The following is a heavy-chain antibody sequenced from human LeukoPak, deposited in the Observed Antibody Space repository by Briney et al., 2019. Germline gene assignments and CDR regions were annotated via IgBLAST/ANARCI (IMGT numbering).Heavy chain of an antibody. V-gene: IGHV1-2*02. D-gene: IGHD3-16*01. CDR3: ARRGTYGISDAFDI. Sequence: ASVKVSCKASGYTFTGYYMHWVRQAPEQGLEWMGWINPNSGGTNYAQKFRGRVTMTRDTSISTAYMELSRLRSDDTAVYYCARRGTYGISDAFDIWGQGTMVTVSS. CDR2: INPNSGGT. CDR1: GYTFTGYY. J-gene: IGHJ3*02.